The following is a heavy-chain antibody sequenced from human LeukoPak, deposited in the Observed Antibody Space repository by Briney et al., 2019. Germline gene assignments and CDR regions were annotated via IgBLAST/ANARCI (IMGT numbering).Heavy chain of an antibody. CDR2: ISQSAIA. CDR3: ARASVEHSIVAGDYFDY. CDR1: GYSINNAHY. V-gene: IGHV4-38-2*01. D-gene: IGHD1/OR15-1a*01. Sequence: SETLSLTYAVSGYSINNAHYWAWIRQPPGKGLEWIGNISQSAIASYNPSLKSRVTISLDTSNNHFSLDLRSVTAADTAVYFCARASVEHSIVAGDYFDYWGQGTLVTVSS. J-gene: IGHJ4*02.